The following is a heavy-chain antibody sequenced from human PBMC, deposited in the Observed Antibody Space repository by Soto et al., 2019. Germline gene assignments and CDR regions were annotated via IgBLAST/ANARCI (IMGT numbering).Heavy chain of an antibody. D-gene: IGHD6-19*01. CDR1: GFTFSSYA. Sequence: EVQLLESGGGLVQPGGSLRLSCAASGFTFSSYAMSWVRQAPGKGLEWVSVISGSGGSTYCADSVKGRFTISRDNSKNTLYLPMNSLRAEYTAVYYCARRTSGWYLDYGGQGTLVTVSS. CDR3: ARRTSGWYLDY. V-gene: IGHV3-23*01. J-gene: IGHJ4*02. CDR2: ISGSGGST.